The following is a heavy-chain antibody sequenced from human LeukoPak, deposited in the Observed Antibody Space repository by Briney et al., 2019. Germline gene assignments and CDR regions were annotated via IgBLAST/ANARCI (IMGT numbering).Heavy chain of an antibody. CDR3: ARGGYSYGLYYFDY. CDR1: GYTFTGYY. V-gene: IGHV1-2*02. J-gene: IGHJ4*02. CDR2: INPNSGGT. D-gene: IGHD5-18*01. Sequence: VASVKDSCKASGYTFTGYYMHWVRQAPGQGLEWMGWINPNSGGTNYAQKFQGRVTMTRDTSISTAYMELSRLRSDDTAVYYCARGGYSYGLYYFDYWGQGTLVTVSS.